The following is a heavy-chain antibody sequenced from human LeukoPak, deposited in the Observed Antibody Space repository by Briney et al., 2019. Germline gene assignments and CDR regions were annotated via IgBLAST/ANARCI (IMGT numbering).Heavy chain of an antibody. CDR1: GGSISSYY. Sequence: SETLSLTCTISGGSISSYYWSWIRQPPGKGLEWIGYIYDSGSTNYNPSLKSRVTISVDTSKNQFSLKLSSVTAADTAVYYCARGGSGYDSFYYYGMDVWGQGTTVTVSS. J-gene: IGHJ6*02. D-gene: IGHD5-12*01. V-gene: IGHV4-59*01. CDR2: IYDSGST. CDR3: ARGGSGYDSFYYYGMDV.